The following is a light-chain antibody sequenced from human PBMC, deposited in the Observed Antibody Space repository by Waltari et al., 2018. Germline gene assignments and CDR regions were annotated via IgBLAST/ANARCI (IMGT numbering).Light chain of an antibody. J-gene: IGKJ1*01. CDR3: QMYVRLPAT. V-gene: IGKV3-20*01. CDR2: DAS. Sequence: SCRASQSVGRSLCWYQQKHRQAPRLLIYDASTRATGIPDRFSGGGSGTDFSLTISRLEPEDFAVYYCQMYVRLPATFGQGTKVEI. CDR1: QSVGRS.